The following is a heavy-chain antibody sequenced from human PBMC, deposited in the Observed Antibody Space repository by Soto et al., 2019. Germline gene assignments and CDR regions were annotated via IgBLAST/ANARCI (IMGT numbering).Heavy chain of an antibody. J-gene: IGHJ4*02. Sequence: SETLSLTCTVSGDSISAYSWSWVRQPPGKGLEWIGNIHYNGNTKYNPSLKSRVTMSLDTSKNQFSLRLISVTAADTAKYFCAREGNLGRWLQPLDFWGQGTLFTVSS. D-gene: IGHD5-12*01. V-gene: IGHV4-59*01. CDR2: IHYNGNT. CDR3: AREGNLGRWLQPLDF. CDR1: GDSISAYS.